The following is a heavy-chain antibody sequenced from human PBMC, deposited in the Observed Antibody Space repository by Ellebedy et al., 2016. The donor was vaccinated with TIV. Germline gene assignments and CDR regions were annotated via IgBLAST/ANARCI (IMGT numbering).Heavy chain of an antibody. D-gene: IGHD6-6*01. CDR2: TDYSGDT. V-gene: IGHV4-59*01. CDR3: ARDRRFREVIAARRGDYYYYGMDV. J-gene: IGHJ6*02. CDR1: GGSISSYY. Sequence: MPSETLSLTCTVSGGSISSYYWSWIRQPPGKGLEWIGYTDYSGDTNYNPSLKSRVSISVDTSKNQFALKLNSVTTADTAVYYCARDRRFREVIAARRGDYYYYGMDVWGQGTTVTISS.